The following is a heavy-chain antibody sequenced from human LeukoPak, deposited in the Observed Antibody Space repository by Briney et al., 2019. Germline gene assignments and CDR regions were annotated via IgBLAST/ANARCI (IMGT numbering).Heavy chain of an antibody. CDR3: AKDARRTNGWYYFDY. CDR2: ITDSSDYT. Sequence: PGGSLRLSCTASGFSFSTYGTGWVRQAPGAGLEWVAAITDSSDYTYFADSMKGRFTISRDNSKNMLYLQMSSLRADDTAVYYCAKDARRTNGWYYFDYWGQGALVTVSS. V-gene: IGHV3-23*01. J-gene: IGHJ4*02. D-gene: IGHD6-19*01. CDR1: GFSFSTYG.